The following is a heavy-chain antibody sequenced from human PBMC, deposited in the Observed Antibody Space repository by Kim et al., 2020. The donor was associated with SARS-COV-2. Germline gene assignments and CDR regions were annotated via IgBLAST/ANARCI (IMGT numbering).Heavy chain of an antibody. CDR1: GFTFSNAW. Sequence: GGSLRLSCAASGFTFSNAWMSWVRQAPGKGLEWVGRIKSKTDGRTTDYAAPVKGRFTISRDDSKNTLYLQMNSLKTEDPAIYYSTTDFNPETPNNYYRLDVWGHGTTVTVSS. CDR2: IKSKTDGRTT. J-gene: IGHJ6*02. CDR3: TTDFNPETPNNYYRLDV. V-gene: IGHV3-15*01.